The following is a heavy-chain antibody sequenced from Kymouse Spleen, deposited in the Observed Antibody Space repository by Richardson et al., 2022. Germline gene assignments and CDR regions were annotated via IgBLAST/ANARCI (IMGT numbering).Heavy chain of an antibody. CDR3: TTYNWNYAWFDP. J-gene: IGHJ5*02. CDR2: IKSKTDGGTT. Sequence: EVQLVESGGGLVKPGGSLRLSCAASGFTFSNAWMSWVRQAPGKGLEWVGRIKSKTDGGTTDYAAPVKGRFTISRDDSKNTLYLQMNSLKTEDTAVYYCTTYNWNYAWFDPWGQGTLVTVSS. V-gene: IGHV3-15*01. CDR1: GFTFSNAW. D-gene: IGHD1-7*01.